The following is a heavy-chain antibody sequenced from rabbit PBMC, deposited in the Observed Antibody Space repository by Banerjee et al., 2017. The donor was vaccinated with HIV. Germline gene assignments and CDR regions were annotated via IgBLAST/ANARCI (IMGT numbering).Heavy chain of an antibody. CDR1: GMDFNSYYY. D-gene: IGHD3-1*01. Sequence: QQQLEESGGGLVKPGGTLTLTCKASGMDFNSYYYMCWVRQAPGKGLEWIACIYGGSSGNTYYASWAKGRFTVSKTSSTTVTLQMTSLTAADTATYFCARGADNVYWGLDLWGPGTLVTVS. V-gene: IGHV1S45*01. J-gene: IGHJ4*01. CDR3: ARGADNVYWGLDL. CDR2: IYGGSSGNT.